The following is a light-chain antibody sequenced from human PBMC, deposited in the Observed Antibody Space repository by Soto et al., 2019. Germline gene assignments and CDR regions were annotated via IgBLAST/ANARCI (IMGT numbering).Light chain of an antibody. V-gene: IGKV3-11*01. CDR1: QSVRSF. CDR3: QQRYNWSSVT. J-gene: IGKJ4*01. CDR2: DAS. Sequence: EIVLTQSPANLSLSPGDRATLSCRASQSVRSFLAWYQQKPGQAPRLLIYDASNRATGIPARFSGSGSGTDFTLPISSLEPEDFAVYYCQQRYNWSSVTFGGGTKVEIK.